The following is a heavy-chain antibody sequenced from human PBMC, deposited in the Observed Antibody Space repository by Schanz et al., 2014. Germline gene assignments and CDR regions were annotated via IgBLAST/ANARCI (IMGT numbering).Heavy chain of an antibody. CDR1: GFTFSNHA. V-gene: IGHV3-23*01. Sequence: EVHLLESGGGLVQPGGSLRLSCAASGFTFSNHALSWVRQAPGKGLEWVSALTGSGTTTYYADSVKGRFTISRDNSKNTLELQMNSLRAEDTAIYYCAKDLAAVGVFDYWGQGSLVTVSP. J-gene: IGHJ4*02. D-gene: IGHD6-13*01. CDR3: AKDLAAVGVFDY. CDR2: LTGSGTTT.